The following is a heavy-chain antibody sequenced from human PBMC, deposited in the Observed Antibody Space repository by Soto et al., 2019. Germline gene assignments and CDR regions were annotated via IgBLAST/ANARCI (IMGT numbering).Heavy chain of an antibody. CDR2: ISSSSSTI. Sequence: GGSLRLSCAASGFTFSSYSMNWVRQAPGKGLEWVSYISSSSSTIYYADSVKGRFTISRDNAKNSLYLQMNSLRAEDTAVYYCARDYSSRPDWFDPWGQGTLVTVSS. J-gene: IGHJ5*02. CDR3: ARDYSSRPDWFDP. CDR1: GFTFSSYS. V-gene: IGHV3-48*01. D-gene: IGHD6-13*01.